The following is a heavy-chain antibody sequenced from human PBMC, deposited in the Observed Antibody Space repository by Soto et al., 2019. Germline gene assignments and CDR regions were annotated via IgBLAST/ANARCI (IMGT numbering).Heavy chain of an antibody. J-gene: IGHJ4*01. CDR2: IFHTGST. CDR3: ASHYGGNSGIYYFDY. CDR1: GGSISSSGYS. D-gene: IGHD4-17*01. Sequence: QLQLQESGSGLVNASQTLSLTCAVSGGSISSSGYSWSWVRQPTGKGLEWVGYIFHTGSTYYNPSLQSRATIXXDXSXXQFSLKLSSVTAADTAVYYCASHYGGNSGIYYFDYWGHGTLVTVSS. V-gene: IGHV4-30-2*01.